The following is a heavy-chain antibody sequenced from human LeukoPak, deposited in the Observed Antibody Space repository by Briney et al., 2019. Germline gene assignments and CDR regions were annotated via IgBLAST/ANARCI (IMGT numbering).Heavy chain of an antibody. Sequence: SETLSLTCAVYGGSFSGYYWSWIRQPPGNGLEWIGEINHSGSTNYNPSLKSRVTISVDTSKNQFSLKLSSVTAADTAVYYCARGRDYDFWSGYYRWFDPWGQGTLVTVSS. CDR1: GGSFSGYY. V-gene: IGHV4-34*01. J-gene: IGHJ5*02. D-gene: IGHD3-3*01. CDR2: INHSGST. CDR3: ARGRDYDFWSGYYRWFDP.